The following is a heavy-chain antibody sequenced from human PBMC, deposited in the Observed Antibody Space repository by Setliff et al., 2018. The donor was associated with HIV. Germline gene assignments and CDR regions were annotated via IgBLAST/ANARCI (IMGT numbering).Heavy chain of an antibody. Sequence: SETLSLTCTVSGGSINITNYVWGWVRQSPKKGLEWIGSVYYSGTTYYNPTLKSRVSISIDTPKNQFSLKLTSMTAADTAVYYCVRTGSSTSWGIYYYYYMDIWGKGSTVTVSS. CDR2: VYYSGTT. V-gene: IGHV4-39*01. D-gene: IGHD3-10*01. CDR1: GGSINITNYV. CDR3: VRTGSSTSWGIYYYYYMDI. J-gene: IGHJ6*03.